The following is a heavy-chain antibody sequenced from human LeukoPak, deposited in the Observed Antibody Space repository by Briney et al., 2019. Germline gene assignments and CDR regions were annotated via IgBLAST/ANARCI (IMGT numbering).Heavy chain of an antibody. CDR2: IGSSSTYI. V-gene: IGHV3-21*01. J-gene: IGHJ4*02. Sequence: GGSLRLSCAASGFSFSTYYVNWVRQAPGKGQEWVSCIGSSSTYIFYADSVRGRFAISRDNAKNSLYLQMNSLRADDTAVYYCVRENHGSFDYWGQGSLVTVSS. D-gene: IGHD1-14*01. CDR1: GFSFSTYY. CDR3: VRENHGSFDY.